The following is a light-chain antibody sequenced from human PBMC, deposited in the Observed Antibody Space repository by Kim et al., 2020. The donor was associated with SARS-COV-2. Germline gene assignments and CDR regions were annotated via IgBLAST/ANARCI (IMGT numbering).Light chain of an antibody. V-gene: IGLV4-69*01. CDR1: SRHSSYA. J-gene: IGLJ2*01. CDR2: LNSDGSH. CDR3: QTWGTGIRV. Sequence: QLVLTQSPSASTSLGASVKLTCTLSSRHSSYAIAWHQQQPEKGPRYLMKLNSDGSHTKGDGIPDRFSGSSSGAERYLTISSLQSEDEADYYCQTWGTGIRVFGGGTQLTVL.